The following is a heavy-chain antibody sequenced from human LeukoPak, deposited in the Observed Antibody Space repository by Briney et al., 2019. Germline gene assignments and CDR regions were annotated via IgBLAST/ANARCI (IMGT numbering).Heavy chain of an antibody. V-gene: IGHV4-59*01. D-gene: IGHD6-19*01. Sequence: QPSETLSLTCAVYGGSFSSYYWSWIRQPPGKGLEWIGYIYYSGSTNYNPSLKSRVTISVDTSKNQFSLKLSSVTAADTAVYYCARKQWLFDGMDVWGQGTTVTVSS. J-gene: IGHJ6*02. CDR3: ARKQWLFDGMDV. CDR1: GGSFSSYY. CDR2: IYYSGST.